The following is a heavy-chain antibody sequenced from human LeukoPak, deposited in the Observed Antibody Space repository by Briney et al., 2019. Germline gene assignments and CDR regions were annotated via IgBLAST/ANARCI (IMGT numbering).Heavy chain of an antibody. V-gene: IGHV1-46*01. Sequence: ASVKVSCKASGYTFTSYYMHWVRQAPGQGLEWMGIINPSGGSTSCAQKFQGRVTMTRDMSTSTVYMELSSLRSEDTAVYYCARSGYDPNFDYWGQGTLVTVSS. CDR3: ARSGYDPNFDY. J-gene: IGHJ4*02. CDR1: GYTFTSYY. CDR2: INPSGGST. D-gene: IGHD5-12*01.